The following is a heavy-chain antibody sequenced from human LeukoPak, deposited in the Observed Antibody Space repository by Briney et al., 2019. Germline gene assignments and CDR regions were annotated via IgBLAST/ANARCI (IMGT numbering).Heavy chain of an antibody. CDR3: TRDPRGSYGPDAFDI. D-gene: IGHD1-26*01. CDR2: LRCKDYGGTT. Sequence: GGTLRLYGTACGFSFDAYAMGWVRQGQGKRLEWGGFLRCKDYGGTTEYAASVKGTFTISRDDSKSFAYLQINSLKTEDTAVYYCTRDPRGSYGPDAFDIWGQGTMVTVSS. V-gene: IGHV3-49*04. J-gene: IGHJ3*02. CDR1: GFSFDAYA.